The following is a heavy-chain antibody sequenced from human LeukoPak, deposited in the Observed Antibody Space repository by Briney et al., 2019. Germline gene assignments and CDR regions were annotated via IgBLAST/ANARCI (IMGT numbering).Heavy chain of an antibody. J-gene: IGHJ4*02. V-gene: IGHV3-7*02. CDR3: ASLASVAGEN. D-gene: IGHD6-19*01. Sequence: GGSLRLSCAASGFSFRTHWMSWVRQAPGKGLEWVANINQDGRKKFYVDSVEGRFTISRDDAKTSLFLQMNSLRAEDTAVYYCASLASVAGENWGQGTLVTVSS. CDR2: INQDGRKK. CDR1: GFSFRTHW.